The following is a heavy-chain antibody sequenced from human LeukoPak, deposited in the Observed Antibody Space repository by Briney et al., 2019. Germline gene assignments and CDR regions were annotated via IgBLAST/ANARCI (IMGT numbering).Heavy chain of an antibody. J-gene: IGHJ3*02. V-gene: IGHV4-31*03. CDR1: GGSISSGGYY. Sequence: PSETLSLTCTVSGGSISSGGYYWSWIRQQPGKGLEWIGYTYYSGSTYYNPSLKSRITISVDTSKNQFPLKMSSVTAADTAVYYCARAPPTIAVAGSAFDIWGQGTMVTVSS. D-gene: IGHD6-19*01. CDR2: TYYSGST. CDR3: ARAPPTIAVAGSAFDI.